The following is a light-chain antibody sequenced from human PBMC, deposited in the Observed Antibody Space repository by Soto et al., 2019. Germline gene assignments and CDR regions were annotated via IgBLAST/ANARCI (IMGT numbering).Light chain of an antibody. J-gene: IGKJ4*01. Sequence: EIVLTQSPGTLSLSPGESATLSCRASQSVSNNFLAWYQQKPGQAPRLFIYGASSRATGIPDRFSGSGSGTDFTLTIDRLEAEDFAVYYCHQYGSSPLTFGGGTKVGIK. CDR1: QSVSNNF. CDR3: HQYGSSPLT. CDR2: GAS. V-gene: IGKV3-20*01.